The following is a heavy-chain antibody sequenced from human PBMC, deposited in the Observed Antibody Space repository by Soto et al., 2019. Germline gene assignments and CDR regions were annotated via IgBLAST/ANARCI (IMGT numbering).Heavy chain of an antibody. V-gene: IGHV4-4*02. CDR2: IYHSGST. J-gene: IGHJ6*02. Sequence: PSETLSLTCAVSGGSISSSNWWSWVRQPPGKGLEWIEEIYHSGSTNYNPSLKSRVTISVDKSKNQFSLKLSSVTAADTAVYYCARGRSYYDSSGYYYYYYGMDVWGQGTTVTVSS. CDR3: ARGRSYYDSSGYYYYYYGMDV. CDR1: GGSISSSNW. D-gene: IGHD3-22*01.